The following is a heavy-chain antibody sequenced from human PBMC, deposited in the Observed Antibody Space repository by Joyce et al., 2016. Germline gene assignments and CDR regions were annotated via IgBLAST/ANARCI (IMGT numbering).Heavy chain of an antibody. J-gene: IGHJ2*01. Sequence: QVQLQESGPGLVKPSETLSLTCTVSGDSSNTHYWSWIRQSPGKGLEWLGILFDSENVNYNPSLKSRVTISVDTSKNQFSLKLRSVTAADTAVYYCAGDALLKWYFDLWGRGTLVTVSS. CDR2: LFDSENV. CDR1: GDSSNTHY. V-gene: IGHV4-59*11. D-gene: IGHD3-10*01. CDR3: AGDALLKWYFDL.